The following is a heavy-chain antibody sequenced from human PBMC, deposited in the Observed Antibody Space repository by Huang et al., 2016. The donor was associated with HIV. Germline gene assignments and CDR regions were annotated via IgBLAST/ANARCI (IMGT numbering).Heavy chain of an antibody. Sequence: QVHLVESGGGVVQPGGSLRLSCAASGFKLSGFGMHWVRQAPGNGLDGASVILYEGRSQFYTDSVKGRFTTSRDNSDNTLSLQMKGLRPDDTAVYYCAKESRWFSDFDHWGQGVLVSVSS. J-gene: IGHJ4*02. CDR2: ILYEGRSQ. V-gene: IGHV3-30*18. CDR1: GFKLSGFG. D-gene: IGHD2-15*01. CDR3: AKESRWFSDFDH.